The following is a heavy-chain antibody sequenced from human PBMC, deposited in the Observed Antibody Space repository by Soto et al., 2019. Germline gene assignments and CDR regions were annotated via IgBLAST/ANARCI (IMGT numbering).Heavy chain of an antibody. J-gene: IGHJ5*02. CDR1: GFTFSSYS. Sequence: VGSLRLSCAASGFTFSSYSMNWVRQAPGKGLEWVSSISSSSSYIYYADSVKGRFTISRDNAKNSLYLQMNSLRAEDTAVYYCARDSGYCTNGVCYSPHVAIVAIPWGQGTLVTRSS. CDR3: ARDSGYCTNGVCYSPHVAIVAIP. V-gene: IGHV3-21*01. D-gene: IGHD2-8*01. CDR2: ISSSSSYI.